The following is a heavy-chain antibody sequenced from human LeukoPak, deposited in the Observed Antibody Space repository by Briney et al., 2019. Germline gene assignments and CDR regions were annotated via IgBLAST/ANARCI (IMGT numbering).Heavy chain of an antibody. V-gene: IGHV3-20*04. Sequence: PGGSLRLSCAASGFTFHDYGMSWVRQAPGKGLEWVSGINWNGGSTGYADSVKGRFTISRDNAKNSLYLQMNSLRAEDTALYYCAIVNYYDGSGYYYFDYWGQGTLVTVSS. D-gene: IGHD3-22*01. J-gene: IGHJ4*02. CDR1: GFTFHDYG. CDR3: AIVNYYDGSGYYYFDY. CDR2: INWNGGST.